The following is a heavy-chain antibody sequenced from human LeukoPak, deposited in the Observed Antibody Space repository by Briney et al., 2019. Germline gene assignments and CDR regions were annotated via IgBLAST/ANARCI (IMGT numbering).Heavy chain of an antibody. V-gene: IGHV4-39*01. D-gene: IGHD2-15*01. Sequence: SETLSLTCAVSRGSITNSSCYWGWIRQPPGKGLEWIGGIYYTGTTYYSPSLNSRITISMDTSKNQFSLKLSSVTAADTAVYYCARVGPLGYCSGGSCYSNWFDPWGQGTLVTVSS. CDR3: ARVGPLGYCSGGSCYSNWFDP. J-gene: IGHJ5*02. CDR1: RGSITNSSCY. CDR2: IYYTGTT.